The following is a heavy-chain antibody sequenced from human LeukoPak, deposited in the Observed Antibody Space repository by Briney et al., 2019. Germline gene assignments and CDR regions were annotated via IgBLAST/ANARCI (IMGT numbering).Heavy chain of an antibody. CDR2: IYPGDSDT. V-gene: IGHV5-51*01. J-gene: IGHJ4*02. D-gene: IGHD3-10*01. CDR3: ARSPPSLHYYGSGYSDY. CDR1: GYSFTSYW. Sequence: GESLKISCKGSGYSFTSYWIGWVRQMPGKGLEWMGIIYPGDSDTRYSPSFQGQVTISADKSISTAYLQWSSLKASDTAMYYCARSPPSLHYYGSGYSDYWGQGTVVTVSS.